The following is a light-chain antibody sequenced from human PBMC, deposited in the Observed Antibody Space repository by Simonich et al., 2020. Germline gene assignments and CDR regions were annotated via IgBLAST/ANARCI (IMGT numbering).Light chain of an antibody. Sequence: EIVLTQSPATLSLSPGERATLSCRASQSVSSYLAWYQPKPGQAPRLLNYDASNRATCIPARFSGSGSGTDFTLTISSLEPEDFAVYYCQQRSNWPPYTFGQGTKLEIK. CDR2: DAS. CDR1: QSVSSY. J-gene: IGKJ2*01. CDR3: QQRSNWPPYT. V-gene: IGKV3-11*01.